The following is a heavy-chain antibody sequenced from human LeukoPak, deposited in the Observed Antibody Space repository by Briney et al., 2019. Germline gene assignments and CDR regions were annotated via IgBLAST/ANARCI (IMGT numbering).Heavy chain of an antibody. D-gene: IGHD6-13*01. CDR1: GFTFSSYE. V-gene: IGHV3-48*03. Sequence: GGSLRLSCAASGFTFSSYEMNWVRQAPGKGLEWVSYISSSGSTIYYADSVKGRFTISRDNAKNSLYLQMNSLRAEDTAVYYCARSLEAGYSSSWYWGYWGQGTLVTVSS. CDR2: ISSSGSTI. J-gene: IGHJ4*02. CDR3: ARSLEAGYSSSWYWGY.